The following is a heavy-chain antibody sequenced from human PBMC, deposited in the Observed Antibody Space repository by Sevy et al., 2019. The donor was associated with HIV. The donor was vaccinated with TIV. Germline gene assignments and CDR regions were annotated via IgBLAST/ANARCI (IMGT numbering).Heavy chain of an antibody. J-gene: IGHJ4*02. CDR2: IRSKAYGGTT. Sequence: GGSLGLSCTASGFTFGDYAMSWVRQAPGKGLEWVGFIRSKAYGGTTEYAASVKGRFTISRDDSKSIAHLQMNSLKTEDTAVYYCTRGELWSSFDYWGQGTLVTVSS. V-gene: IGHV3-49*04. CDR1: GFTFGDYA. D-gene: IGHD5-18*01. CDR3: TRGELWSSFDY.